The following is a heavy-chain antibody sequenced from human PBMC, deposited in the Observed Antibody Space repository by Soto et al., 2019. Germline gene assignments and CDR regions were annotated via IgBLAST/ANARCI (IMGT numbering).Heavy chain of an antibody. V-gene: IGHV3-15*01. D-gene: IGHD3-10*01. Sequence: GGSLRLSCAASGFTFSNAWMSWVRQAPGKGLEWVGRIKSKTDGGTTDYAAPVKGRFTISRDDSKNTLYLQMNSLKTEDTAVYYCTSRITMVRGVIREDYWGQGTLVTVSS. CDR3: TSRITMVRGVIREDY. J-gene: IGHJ4*02. CDR1: GFTFSNAW. CDR2: IKSKTDGGTT.